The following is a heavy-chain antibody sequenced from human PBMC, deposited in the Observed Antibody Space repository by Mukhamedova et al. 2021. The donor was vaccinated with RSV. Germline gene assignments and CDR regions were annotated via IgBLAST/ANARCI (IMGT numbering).Heavy chain of an antibody. CDR3: TTGRYYDSSFDY. J-gene: IGHJ4*02. D-gene: IGHD3-22*01. V-gene: IGHV5-51*01. Sequence: IYPGDSDTRYSPSFQGQVTISADKSISTAYLQMNSLKTEDTAVYYCTTGRYYDSSFDYWGQGTLVTVSS. CDR2: IYPGDSDT.